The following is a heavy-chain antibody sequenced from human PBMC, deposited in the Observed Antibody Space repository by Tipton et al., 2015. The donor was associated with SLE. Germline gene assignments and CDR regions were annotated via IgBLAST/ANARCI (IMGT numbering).Heavy chain of an antibody. Sequence: GLVKPSGTLSLTCAVSGGSIISSSWWSWVRQPPGKGLEWIGETYHSGSTNYNPSLKSRVTISVDTSKNQFSLKLSSVTAADTAVYYCARAAAAQFLEWSRAHWFDPWGQGALVTVSS. V-gene: IGHV4-4*02. CDR3: ARAAAAQFLEWSRAHWFDP. D-gene: IGHD3-3*01. CDR1: GGSIISSSW. J-gene: IGHJ5*02. CDR2: TYHSGST.